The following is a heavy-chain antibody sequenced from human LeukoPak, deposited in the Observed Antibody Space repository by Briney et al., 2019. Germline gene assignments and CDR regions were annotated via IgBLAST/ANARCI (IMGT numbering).Heavy chain of an antibody. CDR2: IKQDGSEK. CDR3: AKDGPGIVVVPAALFDY. V-gene: IGHV3-7*01. Sequence: GGSLRLSCAASGFTFSGYWMSWVRQAPGKGLEWVANIKQDGSEKYYVDSVKGQFTISRDNAKNSLYLQMNSLRAEDTAVYYCAKDGPGIVVVPAALFDYWGQGTLVTVSS. CDR1: GFTFSGYW. J-gene: IGHJ4*02. D-gene: IGHD2-2*01.